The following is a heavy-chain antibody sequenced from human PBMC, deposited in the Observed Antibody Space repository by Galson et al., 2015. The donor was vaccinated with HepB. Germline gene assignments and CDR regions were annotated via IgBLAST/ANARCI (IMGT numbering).Heavy chain of an antibody. D-gene: IGHD6-19*01. V-gene: IGHV4-4*02. CDR2: IYHGGST. J-gene: IGHJ4*02. CDR1: GGSISSNNW. Sequence: ETLSLTCAVSGGSISSNNWWSWVRQSPGKGLECIGEIYHGGSTSYNPSLKRRVTISVDKSKNQFSLKLSSVTAADTAVYYCARFREGGGWLDYWGQGILVTVSS. CDR3: ARFREGGGWLDY.